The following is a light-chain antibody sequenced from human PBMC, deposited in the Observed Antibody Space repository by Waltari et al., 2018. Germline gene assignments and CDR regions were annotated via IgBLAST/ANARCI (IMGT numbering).Light chain of an antibody. Sequence: SCRASQSVGRYLAWYQQKPGQAPRLLIHGASTRATGIPDRFSGSGSGTDFSLIISRLEPEDFAVYFCQKYEALPATFGQGTKVEIK. CDR3: QKYEALPAT. CDR1: QSVGRY. J-gene: IGKJ1*01. CDR2: GAS. V-gene: IGKV3-20*01.